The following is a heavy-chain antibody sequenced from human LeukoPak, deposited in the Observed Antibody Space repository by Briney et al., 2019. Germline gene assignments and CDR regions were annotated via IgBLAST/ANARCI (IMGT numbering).Heavy chain of an antibody. CDR1: GGSISSSSYY. CDR2: IYYSGST. V-gene: IGHV4-39*07. D-gene: IGHD6-13*01. J-gene: IGHJ4*02. Sequence: PSETLSLTCTVSGGSISSSSYYWGWIRQPPGKGLEWIGSIYYSGSTYYNPSLKSRVTISVDTSKNQFSLKLSSVTAADTAVYYCARNPSYSSSWFTPWYFDYWGQGTLVTVSS. CDR3: ARNPSYSSSWFTPWYFDY.